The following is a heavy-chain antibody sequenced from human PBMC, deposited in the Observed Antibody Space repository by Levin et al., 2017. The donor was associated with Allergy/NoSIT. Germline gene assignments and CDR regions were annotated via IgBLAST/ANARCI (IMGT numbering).Heavy chain of an antibody. Sequence: SETLSLTCTVSGGSISRYSWSWIRQPPGKGLEWIGYIYYSGNTNYGPSLKSRVTMSVDTSKNQFSLRLSSVTAADTAMYFCAIFGDSGSLYNWFDPWGQGTLVTVSS. CDR3: AIFGDSGSLYNWFDP. CDR2: IYYSGNT. V-gene: IGHV4-59*08. CDR1: GGSISRYS. D-gene: IGHD3-10*01. J-gene: IGHJ5*02.